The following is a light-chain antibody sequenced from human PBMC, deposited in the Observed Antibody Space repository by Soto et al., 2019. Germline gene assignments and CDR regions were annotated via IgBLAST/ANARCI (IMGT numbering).Light chain of an antibody. J-gene: IGKJ5*01. CDR3: QQLNSYPIT. CDR1: QGISSY. Sequence: DIQFTQSPSFLSASVGDRVTITFRASQGISSYLAWYQQKPGKAPKLLIYAASTLQSGVPSRFSGSGSGTEFTLAISRLQPEDFATYYCQQLNSYPITFGQGTRLEIK. CDR2: AAS. V-gene: IGKV1-9*01.